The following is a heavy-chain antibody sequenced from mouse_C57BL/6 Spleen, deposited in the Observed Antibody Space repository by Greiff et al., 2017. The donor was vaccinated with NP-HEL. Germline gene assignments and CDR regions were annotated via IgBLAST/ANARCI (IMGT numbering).Heavy chain of an antibody. CDR1: GYTFTDYY. CDR2: INPNNGGT. CDR3: ARNYDSDY. V-gene: IGHV1-26*01. D-gene: IGHD2-1*01. J-gene: IGHJ2*01. Sequence: VQLQQSGPELVKPGASVKISCKASGYTFTDYYMNWVKQSHGKSLEWIGDINPNNGGTSYNQKFKSKATLTVDKSSSTAYMELRSLTSEDSAVYYCARNYDSDYWGQGTTLTVSS.